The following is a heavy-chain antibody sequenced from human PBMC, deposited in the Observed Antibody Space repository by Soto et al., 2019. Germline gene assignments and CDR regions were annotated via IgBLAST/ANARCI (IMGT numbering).Heavy chain of an antibody. CDR1: GFTFGSYV. CDR3: AKTPRGVYFDY. Sequence: PGGSLRLSCAASGFTFGSYVMSWVRQAPGKGLEWVSALSGSGTSTYYADSVKGRFTISRDNSKNTLSLQMNSLRAEDTAVYYCAKTPRGVYFDYWGQGTLVTVSS. V-gene: IGHV3-23*01. J-gene: IGHJ4*02. CDR2: LSGSGTST. D-gene: IGHD3-10*01.